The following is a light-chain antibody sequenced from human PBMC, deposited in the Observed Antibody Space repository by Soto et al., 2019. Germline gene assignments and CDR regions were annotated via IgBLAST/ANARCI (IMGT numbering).Light chain of an antibody. J-gene: IGKJ4*01. CDR1: QSVSSN. CDR2: GAS. V-gene: IGKV3-15*01. CDR3: QQYNNWPLT. Sequence: EIVMTQSPATLSVSPGERATLSCRASQSVSSNVAWYQQKPGQAPRLLIYGASTRATGIPARLSGSGSGTEFTLTNSSLQSEDFAVYYCQQYNNWPLTVGGGSKVEIK.